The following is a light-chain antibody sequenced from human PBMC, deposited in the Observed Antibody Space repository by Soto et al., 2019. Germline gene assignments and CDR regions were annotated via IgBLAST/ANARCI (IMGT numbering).Light chain of an antibody. J-gene: IGKJ1*01. CDR3: EQYGSSPRT. V-gene: IGKV3-20*01. CDR2: GIS. CDR1: QSVSSNY. Sequence: EKGFKMSPGTLSLYPGERATLSCRASQSVSSNYFAWYQQKPGQAPRLLIYGISSRATGIPDRFSGSGSGTDFSLTISRLEPEDFAVYYCEQYGSSPRTFGQGTNVDIK.